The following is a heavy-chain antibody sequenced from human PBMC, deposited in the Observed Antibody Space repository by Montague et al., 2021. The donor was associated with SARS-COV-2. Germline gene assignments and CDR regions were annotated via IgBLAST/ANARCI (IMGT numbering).Heavy chain of an antibody. Sequence: SLRLSCAASGFTFSSYEMNWVRQAPGKGLEWVSYISSSGSTMYYADSVKGRFTISRDNAKNSLYLQMNSLRAEDTAVYYCARLGDDFWSGPAPDFDYWGQGTLVTVSS. CDR3: ARLGDDFWSGPAPDFDY. D-gene: IGHD3-3*01. V-gene: IGHV3-48*03. J-gene: IGHJ4*02. CDR1: GFTFSSYE. CDR2: ISSSGSTM.